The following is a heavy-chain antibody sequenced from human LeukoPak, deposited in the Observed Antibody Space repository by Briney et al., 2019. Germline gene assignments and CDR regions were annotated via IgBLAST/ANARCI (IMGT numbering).Heavy chain of an antibody. V-gene: IGHV1-69*13. Sequence: SVTVSCKASGGTFSSYAISWVRQAPGQGLEWMAGIIPIFGTANYAQKFQGRVTITADESTSTAYMELSSLRSEDTAVYYCARGLGSYYYYYGMDVWGQGTTVTVSS. J-gene: IGHJ6*02. CDR2: IIPIFGTA. D-gene: IGHD1-26*01. CDR1: GGTFSSYA. CDR3: ARGLGSYYYYYGMDV.